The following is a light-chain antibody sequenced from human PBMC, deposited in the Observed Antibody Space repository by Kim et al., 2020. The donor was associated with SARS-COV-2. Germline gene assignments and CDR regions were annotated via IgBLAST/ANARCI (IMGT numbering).Light chain of an antibody. CDR3: EKYDRYTRT. Sequence: DIQMTQSPSLVSASVGDRVTITCRASQAISSWLAWYQHKPEKAPRSLIYAASSLQRGVPSRFSGSGSGTDFTLTISSLQPEDFATYNCEKYDRYTRTFGQGTKVDSK. CDR1: QAISSW. V-gene: IGKV1D-16*01. CDR2: AAS. J-gene: IGKJ1*01.